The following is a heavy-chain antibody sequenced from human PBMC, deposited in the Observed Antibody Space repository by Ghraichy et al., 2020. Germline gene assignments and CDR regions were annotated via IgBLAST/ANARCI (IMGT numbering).Heavy chain of an antibody. D-gene: IGHD3-10*01. CDR2: IKQDGSAK. J-gene: IGHJ4*02. CDR3: ASLGQWGYYGSGSCSDY. V-gene: IGHV3-7*01. Sequence: GGSLRLSCAASGFTFSSYWMSWVRQAPGRGLEWVANIKQDGSAKYYVDSVKGRFTISRENAKNSLYLQVNSLRAEDTAVYYCASLGQWGYYGSGSCSDYWAQRTLVTVSS. CDR1: GFTFSSYW.